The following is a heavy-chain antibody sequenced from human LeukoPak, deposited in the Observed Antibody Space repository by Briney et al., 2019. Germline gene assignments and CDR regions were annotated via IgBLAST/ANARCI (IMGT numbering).Heavy chain of an antibody. CDR2: IDPSDSYT. Sequence: GESLKISCKGSGYSFTSYWISWVRQMPGKGLEWMGRIDPSDSYTNYSPSFQGHFTISADKSISTAYLQWSSLKASDTAMYYCARVVCSGGSCYTYLLDYWGQGTLVTVSS. CDR1: GYSFTSYW. D-gene: IGHD2-15*01. J-gene: IGHJ4*02. V-gene: IGHV5-10-1*01. CDR3: ARVVCSGGSCYTYLLDY.